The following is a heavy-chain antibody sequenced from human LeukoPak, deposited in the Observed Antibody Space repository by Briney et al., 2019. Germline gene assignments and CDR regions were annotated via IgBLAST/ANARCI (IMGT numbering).Heavy chain of an antibody. J-gene: IGHJ4*02. Sequence: GGSLRLSCAASGFTFSSYSMNWVRQAPGKGLEWVSAISGSGGSTYYADSVKGRFTISRDNSRNTLYLQVNSLRAEDTAIYYCAKDKLISYSSPPYYFDYWGQGSLVTVSS. CDR3: AKDKLISYSSPPYYFDY. CDR2: ISGSGGST. CDR1: GFTFSSYS. D-gene: IGHD6-13*01. V-gene: IGHV3-23*01.